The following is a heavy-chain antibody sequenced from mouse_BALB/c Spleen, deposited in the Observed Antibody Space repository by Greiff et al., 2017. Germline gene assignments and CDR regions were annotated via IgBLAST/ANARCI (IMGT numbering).Heavy chain of an antibody. CDR1: GFSLTSYG. J-gene: IGHJ4*01. D-gene: IGHD2-4*01. V-gene: IGHV2-9*02. CDR2: IWAGGST. Sequence: VKLEESGPGLVAPSQSLSITCTVSGFSLTSYGVHWVRQPPGKGLEWLGVIWAGGSTNYYSALMSRLSISKDNSKSQVFLKMNSLQTDDTAMYYCARDGGLRRAMDYWGQGTSVTVSS. CDR3: ARDGGLRRAMDY.